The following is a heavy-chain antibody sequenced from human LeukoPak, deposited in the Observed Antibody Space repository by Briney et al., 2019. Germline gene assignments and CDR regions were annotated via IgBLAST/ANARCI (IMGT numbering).Heavy chain of an antibody. CDR2: IYHSGST. CDR3: ARVKDYYGSGSYYNVPGLSDAFDI. D-gene: IGHD3-10*01. J-gene: IGHJ3*02. Sequence: SQTLSLTCAVSGGSISSGGYSWSWIRQPPGKGLEWIGYIYHSGSTYYNPSLKSRVTISVDRPKNQFSLKLSSVTAADTAVYYCARVKDYYGSGSYYNVPGLSDAFDIWGQGTMVTVSS. V-gene: IGHV4-30-2*01. CDR1: GGSISSGGYS.